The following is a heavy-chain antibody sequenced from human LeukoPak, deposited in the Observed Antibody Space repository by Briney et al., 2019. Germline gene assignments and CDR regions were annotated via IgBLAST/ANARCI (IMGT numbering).Heavy chain of an antibody. CDR3: ATFYGSGKGGAFDI. CDR2: IYSSGGT. D-gene: IGHD3-10*01. Sequence: GGSLRLSCAASGFTVSINYMSWVRQAPGKGVEWVSVIYSSGGTSYADSVKGRFTISRDNSKNALSLQMNSLRAEDTAVYYCATFYGSGKGGAFDIWGQGTMVTVSS. V-gene: IGHV3-53*01. J-gene: IGHJ3*02. CDR1: GFTVSINY.